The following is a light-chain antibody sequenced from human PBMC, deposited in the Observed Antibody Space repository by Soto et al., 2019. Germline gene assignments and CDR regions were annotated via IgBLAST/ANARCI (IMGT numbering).Light chain of an antibody. Sequence: EIVFTQSPATLSLSPGERATLSCRASESVSRNLAWYQQKPGQAPRLLIYDASTRANGIPDRFSGGGSGTELTLTISSLQSEDFVVYYCQQYNSWPTITFGQGTRLEIK. CDR2: DAS. V-gene: IGKV3-15*01. CDR3: QQYNSWPTIT. CDR1: ESVSRN. J-gene: IGKJ5*01.